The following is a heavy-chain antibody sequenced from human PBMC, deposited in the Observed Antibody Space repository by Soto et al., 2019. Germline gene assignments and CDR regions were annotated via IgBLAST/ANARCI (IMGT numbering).Heavy chain of an antibody. CDR1: GFTFSSHW. V-gene: IGHV3-7*03. J-gene: IGHJ2*01. CDR2: IKQDGSEK. D-gene: IGHD2-8*01. Sequence: EVQLVESGGGLVQPGGSLRLSCAASGFTFSSHWMTWVRQAPGKGLEWVANIKQDGSEKYYVDSVEGRFTISRDNAKNSLYLQMSSLGAEDPAVYYCARIIKHCSDGICWYLALWGRGTLVTV. CDR3: ARIIKHCSDGICWYLAL.